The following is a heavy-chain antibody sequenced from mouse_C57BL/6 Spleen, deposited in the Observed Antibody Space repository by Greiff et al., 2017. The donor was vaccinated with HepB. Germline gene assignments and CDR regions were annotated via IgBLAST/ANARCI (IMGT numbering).Heavy chain of an antibody. Sequence: VHLVESGPELVKPGASVKLSCKASGYTFTSYDINWVKQRPGQGLEWIGWIYPRDGSTKYNEKFKGKATLTVDTSSSTAYMELHSLTSEDSAVYFCARSDSSGYVGFAYWGQGTLVTVSA. D-gene: IGHD3-2*02. CDR2: IYPRDGST. V-gene: IGHV1-85*01. CDR3: ARSDSSGYVGFAY. CDR1: GYTFTSYD. J-gene: IGHJ3*01.